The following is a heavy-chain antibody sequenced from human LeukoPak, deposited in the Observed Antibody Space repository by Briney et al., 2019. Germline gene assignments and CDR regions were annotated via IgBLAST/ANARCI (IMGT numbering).Heavy chain of an antibody. CDR1: GFTFSSYS. V-gene: IGHV3-21*04. CDR2: ISSSSSYI. D-gene: IGHD3-22*01. J-gene: IGHJ4*02. CDR3: ARGSATYYYDSSVLT. Sequence: PGGSLRLSCAASGFTFSSYSMNWVRQAPGKGLEWVSSISSSSSYIYYADSVKGRFTISRDNSKNTVFLEMNSLRAEDTAVYYCARGSATYYYDSSVLTWGQGTLVTVSS.